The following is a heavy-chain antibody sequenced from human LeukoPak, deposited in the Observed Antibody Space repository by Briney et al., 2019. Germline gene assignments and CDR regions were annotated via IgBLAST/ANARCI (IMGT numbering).Heavy chain of an antibody. CDR3: ARDHVVVVPAAMASDY. CDR2: ISDYNGNT. CDR1: GYTFTSYG. Sequence: ASVKVSCKASGYTFTSYGFSWVRQAPGQGLEWMGWISDYNGNTNYAQKLQGRVTMTTDTSTSTAYMELRSLRSDDTAVYYCARDHVVVVPAAMASDYWGQGTLVTVSS. V-gene: IGHV1-18*01. D-gene: IGHD2-2*01. J-gene: IGHJ4*02.